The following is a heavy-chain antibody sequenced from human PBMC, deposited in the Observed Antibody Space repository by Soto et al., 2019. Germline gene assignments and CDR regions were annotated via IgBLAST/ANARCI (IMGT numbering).Heavy chain of an antibody. CDR2: IYPGDSDT. J-gene: IGHJ6*02. Sequence: GESLKISCKCSGYSFTSYWIGWVRQMPGKGLEWMGIIYPGDSDTRYSPSFQGQVTISADKSISTAYLQWSSLKASDTAMYYCARHQGSTYYYYYGMDVWGQGTTVTVSS. CDR3: ARHQGSTYYYYYGMDV. CDR1: GYSFTSYW. D-gene: IGHD4-4*01. V-gene: IGHV5-51*01.